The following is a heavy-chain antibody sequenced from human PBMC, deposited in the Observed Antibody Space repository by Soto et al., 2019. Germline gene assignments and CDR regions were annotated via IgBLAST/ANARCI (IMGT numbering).Heavy chain of an antibody. CDR2: ISGSGGST. D-gene: IGHD3-9*01. Sequence: EVQLLESGGGLVQPGGSLRLSCAASGFTFSSYAMSWVRQAPGKGLEWVSAISGSGGSTYYADSVKGRFTISRDNSKNTLYLQRNSLRAEDTAVYYCALGHILTGYVDYWGQGTLVTVSS. J-gene: IGHJ4*02. V-gene: IGHV3-23*01. CDR1: GFTFSSYA. CDR3: ALGHILTGYVDY.